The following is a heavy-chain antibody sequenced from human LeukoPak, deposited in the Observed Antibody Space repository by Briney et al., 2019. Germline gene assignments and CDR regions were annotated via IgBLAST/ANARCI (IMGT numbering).Heavy chain of an antibody. V-gene: IGHV3-23*01. Sequence: AGGSLRLSCAASGFTFSIYAMTWVRQAPGKGLEWVSAITGSGGTTYYADSVKGRFTISRDNSKNTLYLQMNSLRAEDTAVYYCARDGGYCSSTSCPAIDYWGQGTLVTVSS. CDR3: ARDGGYCSSTSCPAIDY. D-gene: IGHD2-2*01. CDR1: GFTFSIYA. J-gene: IGHJ4*02. CDR2: ITGSGGTT.